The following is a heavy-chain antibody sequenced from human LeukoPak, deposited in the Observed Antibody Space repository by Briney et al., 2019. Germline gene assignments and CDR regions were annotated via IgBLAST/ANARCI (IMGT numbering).Heavy chain of an antibody. Sequence: GGSLRLSCAASGFTFSSYWMSWVRQAPGKGLEWVANIKQDGSNKYYADSVKGRFTISRDNSKNTLYLQMNSLRAEDTAVYYCAKDGSSGYYYAFDYWGQGTLVTVSS. V-gene: IGHV3-7*01. CDR1: GFTFSSYW. J-gene: IGHJ4*02. D-gene: IGHD3-22*01. CDR2: IKQDGSNK. CDR3: AKDGSSGYYYAFDY.